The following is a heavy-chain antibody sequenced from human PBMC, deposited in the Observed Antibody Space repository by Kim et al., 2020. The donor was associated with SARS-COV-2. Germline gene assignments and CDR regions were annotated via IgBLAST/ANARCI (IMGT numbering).Heavy chain of an antibody. V-gene: IGHV1-2*02. CDR1: GYTFTDYY. CDR3: ARGPLQQLWSSGNSLGGYFDY. CDR2: INPNSGGT. D-gene: IGHD5-18*01. Sequence: ASVKVSCKASGYTFTDYYIHWVRQAPGQGLEWMGWINPNSGGTDYAQKFRGRVTVTRDTSISTAYMELSRLRSDDTAVYFCARGPLQQLWSSGNSLGGYFDYWGQGTLVTVSS. J-gene: IGHJ4*02.